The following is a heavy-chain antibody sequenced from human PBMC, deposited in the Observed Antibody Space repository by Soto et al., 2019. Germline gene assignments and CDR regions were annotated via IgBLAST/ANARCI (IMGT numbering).Heavy chain of an antibody. V-gene: IGHV4-4*07. Sequence: QVQLQESGPGLVKPSETLSLTCTVSGGSISPYFWSWTRQPAGKGLEWLGRMYATGTTNYNPSLKSRVSMSIDTSENQFSLKLRSVTAADTAVYYCARDGGYTGYEQGNPFDIWGQGTMVSVSS. CDR3: ARDGGYTGYEQGNPFDI. CDR2: MYATGTT. J-gene: IGHJ3*02. D-gene: IGHD5-12*01. CDR1: GGSISPYF.